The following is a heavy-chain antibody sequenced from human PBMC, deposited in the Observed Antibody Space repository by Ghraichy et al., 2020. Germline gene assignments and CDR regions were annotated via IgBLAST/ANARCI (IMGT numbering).Heavy chain of an antibody. Sequence: SETLSLTCPVFGTPITSYYWSWIRQPPGKGLEYLGYIYYGGITDYNSSLKSRASMSVDIYKNQFHLKLSSVTAADTAVYYCARGGFTYTTAFGTFDDWGQGTLVTVSS. CDR2: IYYGGIT. D-gene: IGHD6-13*01. CDR1: GTPITSYY. V-gene: IGHV4-59*01. CDR3: ARGGFTYTTAFGTFDD. J-gene: IGHJ4*02.